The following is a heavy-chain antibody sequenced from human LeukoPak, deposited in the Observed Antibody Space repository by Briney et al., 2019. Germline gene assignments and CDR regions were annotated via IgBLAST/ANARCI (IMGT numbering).Heavy chain of an antibody. V-gene: IGHV5-51*01. Sequence: GESLKISCKTSGYNFNEYHIGWVRQMPGQGLEWIGIIHPGDSDPRYSPSFRGQVTISTDGSIRTAYLQWNSLKASDTAMYYCARHVDYWGQGTLVTVSS. CDR1: GYNFNEYH. CDR2: IHPGDSDP. CDR3: ARHVDY. J-gene: IGHJ4*02.